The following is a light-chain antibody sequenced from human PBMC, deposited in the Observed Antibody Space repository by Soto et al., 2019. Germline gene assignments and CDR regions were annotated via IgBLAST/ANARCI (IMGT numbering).Light chain of an antibody. V-gene: IGKV1-5*01. CDR2: DGS. Sequence: DIEMTQSPSTLSVSLGDRVTITCRASQSVDSRLAWYQQKPGKAPKLVIYDGSSLESGVPSRFSGSGSRTDFTHPITTLQTDEFATYYCQQYHRYSPKLTFGGGTKVAIK. CDR3: QQYHRYSPKLT. CDR1: QSVDSR. J-gene: IGKJ4*01.